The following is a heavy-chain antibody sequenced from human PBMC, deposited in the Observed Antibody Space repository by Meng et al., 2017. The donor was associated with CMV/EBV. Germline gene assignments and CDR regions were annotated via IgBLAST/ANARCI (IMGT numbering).Heavy chain of an antibody. J-gene: IGHJ4*02. V-gene: IGHV3-11*05. D-gene: IGHD3/OR15-3a*01. Sequence: QVALVGAGGGLVKPGGSLRLSCAASGFTFSDYYMSWIRQAPGKGLEWVSYISSSSSYTNYADSVKGRFTISRDNAKNSLYLQMNSLRAEDTAVYYCARDRTGYPFDYWGQGTLVPSPQ. CDR2: ISSSSSYT. CDR3: ARDRTGYPFDY. CDR1: GFTFSDYY.